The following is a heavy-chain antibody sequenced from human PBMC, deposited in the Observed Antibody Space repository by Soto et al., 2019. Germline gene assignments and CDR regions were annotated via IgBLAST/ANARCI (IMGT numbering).Heavy chain of an antibody. CDR3: ARCLLRGHWYFDL. J-gene: IGHJ2*01. D-gene: IGHD4-17*01. CDR2: IYYSGST. CDR1: GDSISSGFYF. V-gene: IGHV4-39*01. Sequence: SETLSLTCTVSGDSISSGFYFWGWVRQPPGKGLEWIGTIYYSGSTYYTPSLKSRVTISVDTSQNQFSLRLSSVTAADTAMYYCARCLLRGHWYFDLWGRGTLVTVSS.